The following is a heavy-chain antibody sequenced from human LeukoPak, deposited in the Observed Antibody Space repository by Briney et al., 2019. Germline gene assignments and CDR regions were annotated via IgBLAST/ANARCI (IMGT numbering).Heavy chain of an antibody. D-gene: IGHD2-21*02. V-gene: IGHV3-23*01. CDR2: ISGSGGST. Sequence: GGSLRLSCAASGFAFSSYTMGWVRQAPGKGLEWVSAISGSGGSTYYADSVKGRFTISRDISKNTLYVQMNSLRAEDTAVYYCAKKTSYCGGDCYPYYFDHWGQGTLVTVSS. J-gene: IGHJ4*02. CDR1: GFAFSSYT. CDR3: AKKTSYCGGDCYPYYFDH.